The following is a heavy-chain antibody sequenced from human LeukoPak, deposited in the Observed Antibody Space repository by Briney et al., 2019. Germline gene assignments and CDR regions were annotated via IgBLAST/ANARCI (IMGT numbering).Heavy chain of an antibody. Sequence: GESLKISCAASGFTFSSYAMSWVRQAPGKGLEWVSAISGSGGSTYYADSVKGRFTISRDNSKNTLYLQMNSLRAEDTAVYYCAYHSSSWDYWGQGTLVTVSS. CDR1: GFTFSSYA. V-gene: IGHV3-23*01. CDR3: AYHSSSWDY. D-gene: IGHD6-13*01. J-gene: IGHJ4*02. CDR2: ISGSGGST.